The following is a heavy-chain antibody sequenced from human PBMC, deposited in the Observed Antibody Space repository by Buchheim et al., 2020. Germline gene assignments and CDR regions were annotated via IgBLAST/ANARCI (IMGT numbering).Heavy chain of an antibody. CDR2: IYYSGST. V-gene: IGHV4-39*07. CDR3: ARDHKQLPRWDV. D-gene: IGHD6-6*01. CDR1: GGSISDSLYY. Sequence: QVQLQESGPGLVKPSGALSLTCTVSGGSISDSLYYWGWVRQPPGKGLEWIGSIYYSGSTYYNPSLKSRVTISKDTSKNQFSLKLISVTAADTAVYFCARDHKQLPRWDVWGQGTT. J-gene: IGHJ6*02.